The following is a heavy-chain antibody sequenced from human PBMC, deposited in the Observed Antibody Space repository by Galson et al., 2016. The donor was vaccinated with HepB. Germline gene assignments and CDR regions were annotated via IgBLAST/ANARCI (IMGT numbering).Heavy chain of an antibody. CDR2: IKRDGGEK. V-gene: IGHV3-7*01. J-gene: IGHJ4*02. CDR3: ARIGSGSDY. CDR1: GFTFSNYW. Sequence: SLRLSCAASGFTFSNYWMSWVRQAPGKGLEWVANIKRDGGEKYYVDSMKGRFTISRDNAKNSLYLLMNSLRTEDTAVYYCARIGSGSDYWGQGTLVTVSS. D-gene: IGHD6-19*01.